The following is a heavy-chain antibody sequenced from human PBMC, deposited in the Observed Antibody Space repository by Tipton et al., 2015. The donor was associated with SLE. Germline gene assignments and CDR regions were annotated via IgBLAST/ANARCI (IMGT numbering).Heavy chain of an antibody. D-gene: IGHD2-8*01. V-gene: IGHV4-38-2*01. CDR1: GYPIGTDYY. J-gene: IGHJ5*02. CDR3: ARHDTNYGRNWFDP. Sequence: TLSLTCAVSGYPIGTDYYWGWIRQPPGKGREWIGRITNNGNTYYIPSLQSRVPMSVDTSKNHFSLKLSSVTAADTAVYYCARHDTNYGRNWFDPWGQGTLVTVSS. CDR2: ITNNGNT.